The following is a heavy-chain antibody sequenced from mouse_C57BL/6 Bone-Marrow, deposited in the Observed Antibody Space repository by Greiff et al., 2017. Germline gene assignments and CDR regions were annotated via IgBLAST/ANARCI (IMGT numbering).Heavy chain of an antibody. CDR1: GFTFSSYA. J-gene: IGHJ1*03. Sequence: EVMLVESGEGLVKPGGSLKLSCAASGFTFSSYAMSWVRQTPEKRLEWVAYISSGGDYIYYADTVKGRFTISRDNTRNTLYLQMSSLKSEDTAMYYCTRGPITTVVAPYWYYGVQGTGATVTVAT. CDR2: ISSGGDYI. V-gene: IGHV5-9-1*02. D-gene: IGHD1-1*01. CDR3: TRGPITTVVAPYWYYGV.